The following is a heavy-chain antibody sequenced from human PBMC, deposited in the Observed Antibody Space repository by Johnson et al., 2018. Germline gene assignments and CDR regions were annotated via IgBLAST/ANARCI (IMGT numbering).Heavy chain of an antibody. V-gene: IGHV3-9*01. J-gene: IGHJ3*02. CDR3: AKGVVAELQLGTFDI. CDR1: GGSFSGYY. D-gene: IGHD1-7*01. Sequence: GAGLLKPSETLSLRCAVYGGSFSGYYWSWIRQPPGKGLEWVSGISWNRGSIGYTDSVKGPFTISRDNAKDSLYLQVNSLRAEDTALYYCAKGVVAELQLGTFDIWGQGTMVTVSS. CDR2: ISWNRGSI.